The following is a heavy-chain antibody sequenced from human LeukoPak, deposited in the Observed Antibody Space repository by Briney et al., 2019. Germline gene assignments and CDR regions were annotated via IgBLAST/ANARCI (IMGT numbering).Heavy chain of an antibody. CDR2: ISSSSSYI. CDR3: AKARNVLRYFDWLVDY. D-gene: IGHD3-9*01. CDR1: GFTFSSYS. V-gene: IGHV3-21*04. Sequence: GGSLRLSCAASGFTFSSYSMNWVRQAPGKGLEWVSSISSSSSYIYYADSVKGRFTISRDNSKNTLYLQMNSLRAEDTAVYYCAKARNVLRYFDWLVDYWGQGTLVTVSS. J-gene: IGHJ4*02.